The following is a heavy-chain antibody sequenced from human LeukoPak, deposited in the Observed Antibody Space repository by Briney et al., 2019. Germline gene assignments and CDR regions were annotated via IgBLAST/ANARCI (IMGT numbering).Heavy chain of an antibody. Sequence: SETLSLTCTVSGASISSSSYYWAWIRQPPGEGLEWIGRVYYSGTTYYNPSLQSRVTISVDTSKDQFSLKLSSVTAADTAVYYCARDGLDAFDIWGQGTMVTVSS. V-gene: IGHV4-39*07. CDR2: VYYSGTT. CDR3: ARDGLDAFDI. CDR1: GASISSSSYY. J-gene: IGHJ3*02.